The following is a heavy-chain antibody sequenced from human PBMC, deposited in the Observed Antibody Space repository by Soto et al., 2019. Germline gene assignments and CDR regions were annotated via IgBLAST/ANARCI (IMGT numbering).Heavy chain of an antibody. J-gene: IGHJ5*02. Sequence: SETLSLTCTVSGGSISSSYWSRIRQPPGKGLEWLAYIYDDGSANYNPSLKSRATIPLDMSKNQFSLKLTSVTAADTAVYYCARDKYCSGGSCRKNWFDPWGQGTLVTVSS. CDR1: GGSISSSY. D-gene: IGHD2-15*01. CDR3: ARDKYCSGGSCRKNWFDP. V-gene: IGHV4-59*01. CDR2: IYDDGSA.